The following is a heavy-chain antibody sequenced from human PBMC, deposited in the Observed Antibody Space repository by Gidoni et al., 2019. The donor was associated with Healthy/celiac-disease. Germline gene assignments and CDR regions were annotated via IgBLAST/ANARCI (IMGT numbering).Heavy chain of an antibody. CDR3: AKRVVDIVVVPAAIGHFDY. D-gene: IGHD2-2*02. CDR1: GFTFSSYA. J-gene: IGHJ4*02. CDR2: ISGSGGST. Sequence: EVQLLESGGGLVQPGGSLRLSCAASGFTFSSYAMSWVRQAPGTGLEWVSSISGSGGSTYYAESVKGRFTISRDNSKNTLYRQRNSLRAEDTAVYYCAKRVVDIVVVPAAIGHFDYWGQGTLVTVSS. V-gene: IGHV3-23*01.